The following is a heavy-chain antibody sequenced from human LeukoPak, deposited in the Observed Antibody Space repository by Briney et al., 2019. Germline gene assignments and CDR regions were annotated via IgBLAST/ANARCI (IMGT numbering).Heavy chain of an antibody. CDR1: GGSFSGYY. CDR2: INHSGGT. V-gene: IGHV4-34*01. CDR3: AREPVPAAMNY. D-gene: IGHD2-2*01. Sequence: KPSETLSLTCAVYGGSFSGYYWSWIRQPPGKGLEWIGEINHSGGTNYNPSLKSRVAMSVDTSKNQFSLKLSSVTAADTTVYYCAREPVPAAMNYWGQGTLVTVSS. J-gene: IGHJ4*02.